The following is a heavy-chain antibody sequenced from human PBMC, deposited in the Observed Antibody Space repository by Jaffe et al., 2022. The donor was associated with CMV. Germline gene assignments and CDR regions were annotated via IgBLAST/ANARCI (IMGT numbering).Heavy chain of an antibody. CDR2: INHSGST. V-gene: IGHV4-34*01. D-gene: IGHD3-10*01. J-gene: IGHJ6*02. CDR3: ARVSSVLWFGMDV. CDR1: GGSFSGYY. Sequence: QVQLQQWGAGLLKPSETLSLTCAVYGGSFSGYYWSWIRQPPGKGLEWIGEINHSGSTNYNPSLKSRVTISVDTSKNQFSLKLSSVTAADTAVYYCARVSSVLWFGMDVWGQGTTVTVSS.